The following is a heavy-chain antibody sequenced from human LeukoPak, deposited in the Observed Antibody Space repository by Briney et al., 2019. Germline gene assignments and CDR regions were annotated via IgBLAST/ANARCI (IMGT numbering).Heavy chain of an antibody. CDR3: ARVLSKAYYYYMDV. CDR2: ISSGSSTI. Sequence: GGSLRLSCAASGFTFSSYSMNWVRQAPGKGLEWVSYISSGSSTIYYADSVKGRFTISRDNAKNSLYLQMNSLRAEDTAVYYCARVLSKAYYYYMDVWGKGTTVTVSS. J-gene: IGHJ6*03. D-gene: IGHD3-9*01. CDR1: GFTFSSYS. V-gene: IGHV3-48*01.